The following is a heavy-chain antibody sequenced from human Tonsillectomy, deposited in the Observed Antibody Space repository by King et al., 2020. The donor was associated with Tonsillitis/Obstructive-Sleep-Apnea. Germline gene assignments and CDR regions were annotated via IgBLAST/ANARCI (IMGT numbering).Heavy chain of an antibody. V-gene: IGHV6-1*01. CDR1: GDSVSSNSAT. D-gene: IGHD5-12*01. CDR3: ARGDIALEY. CDR2: TYYRCKWSN. Sequence: VQLQQSGPGLVKPSQTLSLTCAISGDSVSSNSATWNCIRQSPSRGLAWLGRTYYRCKWSNNYSVSVRSRITINPDTSKNQFSLHLNSVTPEDTAVYYCARGDIALEYWGQGALVTVSS. J-gene: IGHJ4*02.